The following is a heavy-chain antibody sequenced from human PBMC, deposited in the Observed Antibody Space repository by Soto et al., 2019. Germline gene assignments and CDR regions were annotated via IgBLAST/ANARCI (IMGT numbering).Heavy chain of an antibody. V-gene: IGHV3-21*01. CDR3: ARGLWFGELSDYYYYGMDV. CDR1: GFTFSSYS. J-gene: IGHJ6*02. Sequence: NPGGSLRLSCAASGFTFSSYSTNWVRQAPGKGLEWVSSISSSSSYIYYADSVKGRFTISRDNAKNSLYLQMNSLRAEDTAVYYCARGLWFGELSDYYYYGMDVWGQGTTVTVSS. D-gene: IGHD3-10*01. CDR2: ISSSSSYI.